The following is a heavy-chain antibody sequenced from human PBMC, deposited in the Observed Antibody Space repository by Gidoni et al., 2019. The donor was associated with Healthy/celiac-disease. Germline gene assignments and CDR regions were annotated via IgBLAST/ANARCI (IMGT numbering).Heavy chain of an antibody. J-gene: IGHJ5*02. D-gene: IGHD2-2*01. Sequence: QLQLQESGSGLVKPSQTLSLTCALSGGSISSGGYSWSWIRQPPGKGLEWIGYIYHSGSTYYNPSLKSRVTISVDRSKNQFSLKLSSVTAADTAVYYCARDLGAAMGGWFDPWGQGTLVTVSS. CDR2: IYHSGST. V-gene: IGHV4-30-2*01. CDR1: GGSISSGGYS. CDR3: ARDLGAAMGGWFDP.